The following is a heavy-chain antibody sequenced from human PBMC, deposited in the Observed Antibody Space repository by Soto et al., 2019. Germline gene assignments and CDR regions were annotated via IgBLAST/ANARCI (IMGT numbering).Heavy chain of an antibody. CDR2: IYYSGSSNY. Sequence: PSETLSLTCAVSGDSISSYYWSWIRQPPGKGLEWIGYIYYSGSSNYNYNPSLKSRVTISVDTSKNQFSLKLSSVTAADTAVYYCARGGAPKRTIDYWGQGTLVTVSS. V-gene: IGHV4-59*01. CDR3: ARGGAPKRTIDY. J-gene: IGHJ4*02. CDR1: GDSISSYY. D-gene: IGHD3-3*01.